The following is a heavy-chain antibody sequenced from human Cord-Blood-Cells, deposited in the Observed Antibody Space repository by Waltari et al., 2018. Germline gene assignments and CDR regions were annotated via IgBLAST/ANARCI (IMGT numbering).Heavy chain of an antibody. Sequence: QVTLKESGPALVKPTQTLPLTCTFSAFSLSTSGMRGSWIRQPPGKALEWLARIDWDDDKFYSTSLKTRLTISKDTSKNQVVLTMTNMDPVDTATYYCARTGDCSGGSCYFDYWGQGTLVTVSS. V-gene: IGHV2-70*04. CDR3: ARTGDCSGGSCYFDY. CDR1: AFSLSTSGMR. D-gene: IGHD2-15*01. J-gene: IGHJ4*02. CDR2: IDWDDDK.